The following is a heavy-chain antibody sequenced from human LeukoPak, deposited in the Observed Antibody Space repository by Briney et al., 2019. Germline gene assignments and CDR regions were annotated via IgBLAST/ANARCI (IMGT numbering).Heavy chain of an antibody. CDR2: IYHSGST. J-gene: IGHJ6*03. CDR3: ARTVRGVIRDYYYYMDV. D-gene: IGHD3-10*01. V-gene: IGHV4-4*02. CDR1: GGSISSSNW. Sequence: SGTLSLTCAVSGGSISSSNWWSWVRQPPGKGLEWIGEIYHSGSTNYNPSPKSRVTISVDKSKNQFSLKLSSVTAADTAVYYCARTVRGVIRDYYYYMDVWGKGTTVTVSS.